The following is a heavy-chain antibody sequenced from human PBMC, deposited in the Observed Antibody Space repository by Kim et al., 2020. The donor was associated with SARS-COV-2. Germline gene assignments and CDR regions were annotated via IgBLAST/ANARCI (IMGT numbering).Heavy chain of an antibody. CDR1: GGSISSSSYY. CDR2: IYYSGST. Sequence: SETLSLTCTVSGGSISSSSYYWGWIRQPPGKGLEWIGSIYYSGSTYYNPSLKSRVTISVDTSKNQFSLKLSSVTAADTAVYYCATTNRLRYFDWLSPSYYYYGMDVWGQGTTVTVSS. CDR3: ATTNRLRYFDWLSPSYYYYGMDV. V-gene: IGHV4-39*01. J-gene: IGHJ6*02. D-gene: IGHD3-9*01.